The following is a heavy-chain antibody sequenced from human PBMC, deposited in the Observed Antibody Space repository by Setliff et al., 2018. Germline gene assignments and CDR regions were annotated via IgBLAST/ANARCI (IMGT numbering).Heavy chain of an antibody. CDR3: ARADSSGYYPYFGY. D-gene: IGHD3-22*01. Sequence: PSETLSLTCTVSGGSVSSGSYYWSWIRQPPGKGLEWIGYIYYSGSTNYNPSLKSRVTISVDTSKNQFSLKLSSVTAADTAVYYCARADSSGYYPYFGYWGQGTLVTVSS. CDR2: IYYSGST. CDR1: GGSVSSGSYY. V-gene: IGHV4-61*01. J-gene: IGHJ4*02.